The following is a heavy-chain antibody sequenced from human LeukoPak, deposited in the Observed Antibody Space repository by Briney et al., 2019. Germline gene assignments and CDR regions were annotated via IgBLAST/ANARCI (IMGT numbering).Heavy chain of an antibody. CDR1: GFTFSDYA. CDR3: ARDYWWNYDY. Sequence: GGFLRPSCAASGFTFSDYAMHWVRQAPGKGLEWVAVISKDGSDKYYPGSVRGRFTISRDNSKNTIYLQMDSLRAEDTAIYYCARDYWWNYDYWGQGTLVTVSS. CDR2: ISKDGSDK. J-gene: IGHJ4*02. D-gene: IGHD1-7*01. V-gene: IGHV3-30-3*01.